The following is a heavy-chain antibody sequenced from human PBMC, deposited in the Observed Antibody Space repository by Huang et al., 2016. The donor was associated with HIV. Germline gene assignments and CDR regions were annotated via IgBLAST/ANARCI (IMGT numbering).Heavy chain of an antibody. CDR2: ITNSGDST. CDR3: VKMDYADTDPISCLDV. V-gene: IGHV3-23*01. Sequence: VQLLESGGGLVQPGGSLRLSCAASGFPFSTFAMGWVRQAPGQGLEWVSTITNSGDSTDFADAGKGRFAISRDNSQSTLFLQTNSLRVDDTAVYYCVKMDYADTDPISCLDVWGQGTTVTVSS. CDR1: GFPFSTFA. J-gene: IGHJ6*02. D-gene: IGHD4-17*01.